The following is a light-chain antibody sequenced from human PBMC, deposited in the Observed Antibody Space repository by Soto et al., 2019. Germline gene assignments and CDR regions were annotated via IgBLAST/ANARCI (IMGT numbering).Light chain of an antibody. Sequence: DIPMTQSPSTLSASVGDRVTITCRASQSITRWVAWYQQKPGKAPKLLIYDASDLESGVPSRFSGSGSGTEFTLTISSLQPDDFATYYCQQYNSNFFTFGQGTKLEIK. V-gene: IGKV1-5*01. CDR3: QQYNSNFFT. CDR2: DAS. J-gene: IGKJ2*01. CDR1: QSITRW.